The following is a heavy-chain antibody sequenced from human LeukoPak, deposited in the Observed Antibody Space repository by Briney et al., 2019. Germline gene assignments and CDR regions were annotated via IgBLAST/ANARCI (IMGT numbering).Heavy chain of an antibody. CDR2: ICRGGST. V-gene: IGHV3-53*01. CDR3: ARVGGEEGYTNNYFDY. J-gene: IGHJ4*02. D-gene: IGHD4-11*01. CDR1: GFTVSNNY. Sequence: GGSLRLSCAASGFTVSNNYMTWVRQAQGQGLEWGSVICRGGSTYYADFVKGRFTISRDDSKNTLYLQMNSLRAEDTAVYYCARVGGEEGYTNNYFDYWGQGTLVTVSS.